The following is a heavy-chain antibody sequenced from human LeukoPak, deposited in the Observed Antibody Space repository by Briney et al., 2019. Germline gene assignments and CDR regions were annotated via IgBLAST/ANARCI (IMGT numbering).Heavy chain of an antibody. D-gene: IGHD2-15*01. CDR1: GGSISSGSYY. Sequence: ASETLSLTCTVSGGSISSGSYYWSWIRQPAGKGLEWIGRIYTSGSTNYNPSLKSRVTISVDTSKNQFSLKLSSVTAADTAVYHCARGIVVVAQLGFYFYYMDVWGKGTTVTISS. CDR2: IYTSGST. V-gene: IGHV4-61*02. CDR3: ARGIVVVAQLGFYFYYMDV. J-gene: IGHJ6*03.